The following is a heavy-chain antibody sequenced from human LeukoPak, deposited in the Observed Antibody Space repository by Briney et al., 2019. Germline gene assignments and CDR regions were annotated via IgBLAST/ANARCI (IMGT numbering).Heavy chain of an antibody. CDR1: GLTLSCCA. Sequence: HPGGSLRLSCAASGLTLSCCAMTWVRQAPGKGLEWVSSISISGDVTNYTDSVKGRFTISRDDSNNTLYLQMNSLRVEDTAVYYCANSHKNAPGIYWGQGNLVTVPS. CDR2: ISISGDVT. D-gene: IGHD1-1*01. CDR3: ANSHKNAPGIY. V-gene: IGHV3-23*01. J-gene: IGHJ4*02.